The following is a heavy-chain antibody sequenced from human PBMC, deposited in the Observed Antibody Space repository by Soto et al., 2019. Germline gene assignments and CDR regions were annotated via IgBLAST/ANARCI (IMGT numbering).Heavy chain of an antibody. CDR1: GYTFTSYG. Sequence: QVQLVQSGAEVKKPGASVKVSCKASGYTFTSYGISWVRQAPGQGLEWMGWISAYNGNTNYAQKLQGRVTMPTDTSTSTAYMELRSLRSDDTAVYYCARGTPGRDIVVVVAAIDFDYWGQGTLVTVSS. D-gene: IGHD2-15*01. V-gene: IGHV1-18*01. CDR3: ARGTPGRDIVVVVAAIDFDY. J-gene: IGHJ4*02. CDR2: ISAYNGNT.